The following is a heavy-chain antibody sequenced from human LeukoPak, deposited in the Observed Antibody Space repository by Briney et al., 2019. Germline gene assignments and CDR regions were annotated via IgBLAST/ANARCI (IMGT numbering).Heavy chain of an antibody. J-gene: IGHJ6*02. CDR1: GFTFSSYA. V-gene: IGHV3-64D*09. CDR2: ISSNGGST. D-gene: IGHD3-22*01. Sequence: GGSLRLSCSASGFTFSSYAMHRVRQAPGKGLEYVSAISSNGGSTYYADSVKGRFTISRDNSKNTLYLQMSSLRAEDTAVYYCVKDYYDSSGYYSMLSKYYYYGMDVWGQGTTVTVSS. CDR3: VKDYYDSSGYYSMLSKYYYYGMDV.